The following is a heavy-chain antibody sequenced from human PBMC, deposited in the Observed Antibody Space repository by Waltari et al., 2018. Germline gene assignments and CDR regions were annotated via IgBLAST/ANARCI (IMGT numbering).Heavy chain of an antibody. CDR2: IHHTGST. CDR1: RGSLSVDY. CDR3: AKGGASSRPFDQ. J-gene: IGHJ4*02. Sequence: QVQLQESGPGLVKPSETLSLTCTVSRGSLSVDYWSWIRQPPGKGLEWIAFIHHTGSTNSNPSLASRVTISVDTSKNQCSLRLSSVTAADTAVYYCAKGGASSRPFDQWGQGTLVTVSS. V-gene: IGHV4-59*01.